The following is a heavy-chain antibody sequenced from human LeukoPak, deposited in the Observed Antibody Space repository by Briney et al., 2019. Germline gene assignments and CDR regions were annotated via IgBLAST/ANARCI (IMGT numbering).Heavy chain of an antibody. Sequence: SETLSLTRALSGDSFTDYYWSWIRQSPGKGLEWIGEINHGGTTNYNPSLKSRATISVDTSKNHVSLKLASVTAADRAIYYCAGEEASQEFEAFHIWGQGTMVIVSS. CDR3: AGEEASQEFEAFHI. CDR1: GDSFTDYY. D-gene: IGHD3-10*01. J-gene: IGHJ3*02. V-gene: IGHV4-34*01. CDR2: INHGGTT.